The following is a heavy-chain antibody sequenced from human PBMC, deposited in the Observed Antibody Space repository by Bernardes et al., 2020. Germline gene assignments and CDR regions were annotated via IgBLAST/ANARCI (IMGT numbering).Heavy chain of an antibody. D-gene: IGHD2-8*01. V-gene: IGHV4-34*01. Sequence: SETLSLTCAVYGGSFSGYYWSWVRHLPGKGLEWIGEINHIGSTNYNPSLKSRVTISVDTSKNQFSLTLSSVTAADTAVYYCARGLGLGRTNVPWGQRTLVTVSS. CDR2: INHIGST. CDR3: ARGLGLGRTNVP. CDR1: GGSFSGYY. J-gene: IGHJ5*02.